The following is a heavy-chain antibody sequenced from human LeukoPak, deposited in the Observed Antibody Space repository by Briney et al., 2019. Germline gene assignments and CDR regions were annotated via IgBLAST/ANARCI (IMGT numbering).Heavy chain of an antibody. D-gene: IGHD6-19*01. J-gene: IGHJ3*02. Sequence: GGSLRLSCAASGFTFSGSAMHWVRQASGKGLEWVGRIRSKANRYATAYAASVKGRFTISRDDSKNTAYLQMNSLKTEDTAVYYCTRRSVAGDDAFDIWGQGTMVTVSS. CDR3: TRRSVAGDDAFDI. CDR2: IRSKANRYAT. V-gene: IGHV3-73*01. CDR1: GFTFSGSA.